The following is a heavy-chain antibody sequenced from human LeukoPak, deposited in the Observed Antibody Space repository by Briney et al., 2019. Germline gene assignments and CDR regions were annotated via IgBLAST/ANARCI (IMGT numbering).Heavy chain of an antibody. D-gene: IGHD3-22*01. CDR1: GYSFTSYW. J-gene: IGHJ6*02. CDR3: ARHSKRTMIEDGMDV. Sequence: GESLKISCKGSGYSFTSYWIGWVRQMPGKGLEWMGIIYPGDSDTRYSPSFQGQVTISADKSISTAYLQWSSLKASDTAMYYCARHSKRTMIEDGMDVWGQGTTVTVSS. V-gene: IGHV5-51*01. CDR2: IYPGDSDT.